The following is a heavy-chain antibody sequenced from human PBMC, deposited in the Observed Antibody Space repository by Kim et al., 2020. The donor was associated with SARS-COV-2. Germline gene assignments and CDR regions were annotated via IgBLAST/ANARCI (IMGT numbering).Heavy chain of an antibody. J-gene: IGHJ5*02. V-gene: IGHV4-39*01. D-gene: IGHD5-12*01. Sequence: SETLSLTCTVSGGSISSSSYYWGWIRQPPGKGLEWIGSIYYSGSTYYNPSLKSRVTISVDTSKNQFSLKLSSVTAADTAVYYCARKARGGSNWFDPWGQGTLVTVSS. CDR3: ARKARGGSNWFDP. CDR2: IYYSGST. CDR1: GGSISSSSYY.